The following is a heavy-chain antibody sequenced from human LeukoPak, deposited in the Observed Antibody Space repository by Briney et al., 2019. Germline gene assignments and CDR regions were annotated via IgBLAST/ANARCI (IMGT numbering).Heavy chain of an antibody. V-gene: IGHV4-34*01. D-gene: IGHD3-22*01. CDR3: ARGLDYYDSSGYYYDY. J-gene: IGHJ4*02. CDR2: INHSGST. Sequence: SETLSLTCAVYGGSFSGYYWSWIRQPPGKGLEWIGEINHSGSTNYNPSLKSRVTISVDTSKNQFSLKLSSVTAADTAVYYCARGLDYYDSSGYYYDYWGQGTLVTVSS. CDR1: GGSFSGYY.